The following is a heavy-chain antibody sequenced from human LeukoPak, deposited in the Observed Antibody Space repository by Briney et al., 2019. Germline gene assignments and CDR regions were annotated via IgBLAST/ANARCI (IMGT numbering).Heavy chain of an antibody. J-gene: IGHJ4*02. CDR2: MSSSGSTI. V-gene: IGHV3-11*04. CDR3: ARVGSESYSLRASYYFDY. Sequence: GGSLRLSCAASGFTFSDYYMSWIRQAPGKGLEWVSYMSSSGSTIYYADSVKGRFTISRDNAKNSLYLQMNSLRAEDTAVYYCARVGSESYSLRASYYFDYWGQGTLVTVSS. CDR1: GFTFSDYY. D-gene: IGHD1-26*01.